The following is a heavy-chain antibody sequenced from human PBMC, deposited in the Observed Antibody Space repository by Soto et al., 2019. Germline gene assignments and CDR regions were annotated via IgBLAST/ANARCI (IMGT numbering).Heavy chain of an antibody. CDR3: ARECTNGVCYGMDV. CDR2: IYYSGST. Sequence: SETLSLTCTVSGGSISSGDYYWSWIRQPPGKGLEWIGYIYYSGSTYYNPSLKSRVTISVDTSKDQFSLKLSSVTAADTAVYYCARECTNGVCYGMDVWGQGTTVTVSS. D-gene: IGHD2-8*01. CDR1: GGSISSGDYY. V-gene: IGHV4-30-4*01. J-gene: IGHJ6*02.